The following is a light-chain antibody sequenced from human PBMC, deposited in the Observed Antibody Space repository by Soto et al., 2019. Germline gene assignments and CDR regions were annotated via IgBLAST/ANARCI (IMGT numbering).Light chain of an antibody. CDR3: QQYHDYWT. CDR1: QSISGW. Sequence: DIQMTQSASTLSASIGDIVTITCRASQSISGWLAWYQQKPGKAPKLLISDVSSLESGVPSRFSDSGSGTEFTLTISSLQPDDFAVYYWQQYHDYWTFGPGTKVEVK. V-gene: IGKV1-5*01. J-gene: IGKJ1*01. CDR2: DVS.